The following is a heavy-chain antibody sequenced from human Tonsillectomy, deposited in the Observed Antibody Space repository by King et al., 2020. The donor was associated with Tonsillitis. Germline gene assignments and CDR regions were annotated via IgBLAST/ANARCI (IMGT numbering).Heavy chain of an antibody. V-gene: IGHV4-30-4*01. J-gene: IGHJ4*02. CDR3: ARGVYDYLWGSYRHFDY. CDR1: GGSISSDDYY. Sequence: QLQESGPGLVKPSQTLSLTCTVSGGSISSDDYYWSWIRQTPGKGLEWIGNIYYRGSTYYNPSLKSRITISVDTSKNQFSLKLTSVTAADTAVYYCARGVYDYLWGSYRHFDYWGQGTLVTVSS. D-gene: IGHD3-16*02. CDR2: IYYRGST.